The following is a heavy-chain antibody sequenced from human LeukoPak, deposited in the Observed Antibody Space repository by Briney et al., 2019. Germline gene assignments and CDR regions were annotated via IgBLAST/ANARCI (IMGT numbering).Heavy chain of an antibody. CDR2: ICYSGST. D-gene: IGHD3-22*01. V-gene: IGHV4-59*01. Sequence: SETLSLTCTVSGGSISSYYWSWIRQPPGKGLEWIGYICYSGSTSYNPSLKSRVTISVDTSKNQFSLKLSSVTAADTAVYYCARDSDSSGLDFDYWGQGTLVTVSS. CDR1: GGSISSYY. J-gene: IGHJ4*02. CDR3: ARDSDSSGLDFDY.